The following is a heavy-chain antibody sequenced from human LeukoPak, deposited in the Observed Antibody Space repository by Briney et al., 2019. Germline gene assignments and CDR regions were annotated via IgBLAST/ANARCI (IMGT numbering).Heavy chain of an antibody. Sequence: ASVKASCKASGYTFTGYYIHWVRQAPGQGLEWMGWINPNSGGTNYAQKFQGRVTMTRDTSISTAYMELSRLRSDDTAVYYCARDERYYYDSSGYYEGDYWGQGTLVTVSS. CDR1: GYTFTGYY. V-gene: IGHV1-2*02. J-gene: IGHJ4*02. D-gene: IGHD3-22*01. CDR3: ARDERYYYDSSGYYEGDY. CDR2: INPNSGGT.